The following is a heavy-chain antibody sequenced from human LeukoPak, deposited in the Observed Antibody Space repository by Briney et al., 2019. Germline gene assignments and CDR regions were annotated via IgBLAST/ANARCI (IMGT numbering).Heavy chain of an antibody. V-gene: IGHV1-46*01. CDR1: GYTFTSYY. CDR3: ARGVVGAEFDP. Sequence: ASVKVSCKASGYTFTSYYMHWVRQAPGQGLEWMGIINPSGGSTSYAQKFQGRVTMTRDMSTSTAYMELSSLRSEDTAVYYCARGVVGAEFDPWGQGTLVTVSS. J-gene: IGHJ5*02. D-gene: IGHD1-26*01. CDR2: INPSGGST.